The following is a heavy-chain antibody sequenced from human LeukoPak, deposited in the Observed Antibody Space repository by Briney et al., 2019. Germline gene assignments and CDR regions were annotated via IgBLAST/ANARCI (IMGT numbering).Heavy chain of an antibody. J-gene: IGHJ5*02. Sequence: ASVNVSCKASGYTFTGYYMHWVRQAPGQGLEWMGWINPNSGGTNYAQKFQGWVTMTRDTSISTAYMELSRLRSDDTAVYYCAREGCSGGSCHNWFDPWGQGTLVTVSS. D-gene: IGHD2-15*01. CDR3: AREGCSGGSCHNWFDP. CDR2: INPNSGGT. CDR1: GYTFTGYY. V-gene: IGHV1-2*04.